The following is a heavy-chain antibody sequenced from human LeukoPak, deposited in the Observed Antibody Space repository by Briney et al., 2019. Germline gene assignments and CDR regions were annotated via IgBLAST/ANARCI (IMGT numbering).Heavy chain of an antibody. J-gene: IGHJ6*03. Sequence: SETLSLTCTVSGGSISSSSYYWGWIRQPPGKGLEWIGSIYYSGSTYYNPSLKSRVTISVDTSKNQFSLKLSSVTAADTAVYYCARANGYHYMDVWGKGTTVTVSS. V-gene: IGHV4-39*07. CDR1: GGSISSSSYY. CDR3: ARANGYHYMDV. D-gene: IGHD2-8*01. CDR2: IYYSGST.